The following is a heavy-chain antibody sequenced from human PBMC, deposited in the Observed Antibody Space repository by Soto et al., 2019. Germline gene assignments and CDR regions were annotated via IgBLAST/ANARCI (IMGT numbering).Heavy chain of an antibody. J-gene: IGHJ4*02. CDR2: IFYTGTT. CDR3: ARLVVVSPVANV. CDR1: GGSITYSSYY. V-gene: IGHV4-39*02. D-gene: IGHD2-21*01. Sequence: SETLSLTCSVSGGSITYSSYYWGWIRQPPGKGLEWVGGIFYTGTTYYNPSLKDRVSISVDTSKNSFSLNLTSVTAADTAVYFCARLVVVSPVANVWGQGALVTVSS.